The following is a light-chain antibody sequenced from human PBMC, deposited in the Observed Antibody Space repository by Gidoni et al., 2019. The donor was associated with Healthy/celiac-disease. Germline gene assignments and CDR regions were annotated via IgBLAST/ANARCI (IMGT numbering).Light chain of an antibody. CDR3: QRYGSSSIT. CDR1: QSVSSSY. J-gene: IGKJ5*01. V-gene: IGKV3-20*01. Sequence: GTLSLSPGERATLSCRASQSVSSSYLAWYQQKPGQAPRLLIYGASSRATGIPDRFSGSGSGTDFTLTISRLEPEDFAVYYCQRYGSSSITFGQGTRLEIK. CDR2: GAS.